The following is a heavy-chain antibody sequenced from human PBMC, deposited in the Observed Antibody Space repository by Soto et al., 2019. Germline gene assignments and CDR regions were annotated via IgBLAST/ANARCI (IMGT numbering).Heavy chain of an antibody. V-gene: IGHV4-30-4*01. D-gene: IGHD3-22*01. J-gene: IGHJ3*02. CDR2: IYYSGST. CDR1: GGSISSGDYY. CDR3: ARDKSYYDSSGYRYDAFDI. Sequence: SETLSLTCAVSGGSISSGDYYWSWIRQPPGKGLEWIGYIYYSGSTYYNPSLKSRVTISVDTSKNQFSLKLSPVTAADTAVYYCARDKSYYDSSGYRYDAFDIWGQGTMVTVSS.